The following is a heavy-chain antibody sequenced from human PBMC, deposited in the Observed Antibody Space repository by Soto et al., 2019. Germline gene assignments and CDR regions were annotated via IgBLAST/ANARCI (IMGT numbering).Heavy chain of an antibody. Sequence: QVQLVQSGTEVKKPGASVKVSCKASGYTFTNYGISWGRQAPGQGLEWMGWISAYNGNTDYAQKLQGRVTLTTDTSTSTGYLELKSLRSDDTAVYYCARDPLRWELDYWGQGTLVTVSS. V-gene: IGHV1-18*01. CDR1: GYTFTNYG. CDR3: ARDPLRWELDY. J-gene: IGHJ4*02. D-gene: IGHD1-26*01. CDR2: ISAYNGNT.